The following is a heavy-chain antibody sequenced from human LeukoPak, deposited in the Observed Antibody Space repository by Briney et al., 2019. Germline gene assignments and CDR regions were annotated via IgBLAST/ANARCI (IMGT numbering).Heavy chain of an antibody. CDR3: ARDHRGMYSSSFCD. Sequence: PSETLSLTCTVSGGSISSGDYYWSWIRQPPGKGLEWIGYIYYSGSTYYNPSLKSRVTISVDTSKNQFSLKLSSVTAADTAVYYCARDHRGMYSSSFCDWSQGTLVTVSS. CDR1: GGSISSGDYY. V-gene: IGHV4-30-4*01. CDR2: IYYSGST. D-gene: IGHD6-13*01. J-gene: IGHJ4*02.